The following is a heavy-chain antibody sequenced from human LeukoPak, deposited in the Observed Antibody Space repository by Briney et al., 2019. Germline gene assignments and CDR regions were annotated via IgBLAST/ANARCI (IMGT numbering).Heavy chain of an antibody. CDR1: GGSISSSSYY. J-gene: IGHJ6*03. Sequence: SETLSLTCTVSGGSISSSSYYWGWIRQPPGKGLEWIGSIYYSGSTYYNPSLKSRVTISVDTSKNQFSLKLSSVTAADTAVYYCARHDRRVGYSYYYYMDVWGKGTTVTVSS. D-gene: IGHD2-8*02. CDR2: IYYSGST. CDR3: ARHDRRVGYSYYYYMDV. V-gene: IGHV4-39*01.